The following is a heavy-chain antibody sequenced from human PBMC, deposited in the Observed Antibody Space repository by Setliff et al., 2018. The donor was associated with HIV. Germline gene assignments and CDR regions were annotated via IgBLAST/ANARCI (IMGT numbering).Heavy chain of an antibody. CDR3: ASPYSSSWYEGWYFDL. CDR1: GGSISSGGYY. D-gene: IGHD6-13*01. V-gene: IGHV4-61*08. CDR2: IYYSGST. Sequence: SETLSLTCTVSGGSISSGGYYWSWIRQHPGKGLEWIGYIYYSGSTNYNPSLTSRVTISVDTSRNQFSLKLSSVTAADTAVYYCASPYSSSWYEGWYFDLWGRGTLVTVSS. J-gene: IGHJ2*01.